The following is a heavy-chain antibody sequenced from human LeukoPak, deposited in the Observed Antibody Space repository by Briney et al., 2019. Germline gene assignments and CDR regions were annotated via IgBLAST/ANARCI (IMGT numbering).Heavy chain of an antibody. J-gene: IGHJ4*02. CDR1: GYSFTAYW. V-gene: IGHV5-51*01. CDR3: VRHPQRSGWSHFDY. Sequence: GESLKISCKVCGYSFTAYWIGWVRQMPGMGLEWVAITYPGDSNTVYSPSFQGQVTISADTSISTAYLQWNSLRASDTAMYFCVRHPQRSGWSHFDYWGQGTLVTVSP. D-gene: IGHD6-19*01. CDR2: TYPGDSNT.